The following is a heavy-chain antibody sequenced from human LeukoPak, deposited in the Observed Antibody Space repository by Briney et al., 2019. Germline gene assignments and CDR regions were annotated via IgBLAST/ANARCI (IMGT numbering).Heavy chain of an antibody. CDR1: GFTFSSYW. Sequence: PGGSLRLSCAASGFTFSSYWMHWVRQGPGEGPVWVSRINSDGSSTNYADSVKGRFTISRDNARNTLYLQMNSLRAEDTAVYYCARDPPGYAFDMWGQGTMVTVSS. J-gene: IGHJ3*02. CDR2: INSDGSST. V-gene: IGHV3-74*01. CDR3: ARDPPGYAFDM.